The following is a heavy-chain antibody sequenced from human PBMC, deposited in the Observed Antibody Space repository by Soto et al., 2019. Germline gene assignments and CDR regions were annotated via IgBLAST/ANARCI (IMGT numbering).Heavy chain of an antibody. CDR2: VSYEGSNK. CDR1: GFTFSSYG. J-gene: IGHJ4*02. V-gene: IGHV3-30*18. Sequence: QVHLVESGGGVVQPGRSLRLSCEASGFTFSSYGMHWVRQAPGKGLEWVAFVSYEGSNKYYADSVKGRFTISKDNSKNTRNLQMNSLRAEDTAVYYCAKEKRHSGYIIDYWGQGTVVTVSS. D-gene: IGHD5-12*01. CDR3: AKEKRHSGYIIDY.